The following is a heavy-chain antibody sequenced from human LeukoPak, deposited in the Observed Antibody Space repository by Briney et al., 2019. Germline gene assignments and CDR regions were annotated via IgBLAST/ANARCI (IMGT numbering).Heavy chain of an antibody. CDR1: GASISSGGYS. J-gene: IGHJ2*01. CDR3: ARSSGMVRGVTYSYWYFDL. CDR2: IYDSGST. Sequence: SETLSLTCTVSGASISSGGYSWSWIRQPPGKGLERIGYIYDSGSTNYNPSLKSRVTISVDTSKNQFSLKLSSVTAADTAVYYCARSSGMVRGVTYSYWYFDLWGRGTLVTVSS. D-gene: IGHD3-10*01. V-gene: IGHV4-61*08.